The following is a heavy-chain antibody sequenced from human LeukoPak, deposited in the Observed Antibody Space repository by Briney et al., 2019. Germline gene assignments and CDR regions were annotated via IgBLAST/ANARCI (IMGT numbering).Heavy chain of an antibody. CDR1: GFTFSSYG. Sequence: QAGRSLRLSCAASGFTFSSYGMHWVRQAPGKGLEWVSAISGSGGSTYYADSVKGRFTISRDNSKNTLYLQMNSLRAEDTAVYYCAKDYGFCSGGSCYSGGYWGQGTLVTVSS. CDR2: ISGSGGST. D-gene: IGHD2-15*01. V-gene: IGHV3-23*01. CDR3: AKDYGFCSGGSCYSGGY. J-gene: IGHJ4*02.